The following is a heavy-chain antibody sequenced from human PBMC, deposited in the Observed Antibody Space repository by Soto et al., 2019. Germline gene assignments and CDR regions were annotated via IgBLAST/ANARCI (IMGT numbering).Heavy chain of an antibody. CDR1: GFTFNSYS. CDR3: ARGGGVAATLANYFDY. CDR2: MSRSSRYI. D-gene: IGHD2-15*01. Sequence: PGGSLRLSCAASGFTFNSYSMNWVRQAPGKGLEWVSSMSRSSRYIYYADSVKGRFTISRDNAKNSVYLQMNSLRAEDTAVYYCARGGGVAATLANYFDYWGQGTLVTAPQ. V-gene: IGHV3-21*03. J-gene: IGHJ4*02.